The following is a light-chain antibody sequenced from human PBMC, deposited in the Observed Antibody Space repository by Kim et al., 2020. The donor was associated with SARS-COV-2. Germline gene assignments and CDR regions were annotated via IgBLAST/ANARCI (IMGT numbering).Light chain of an antibody. CDR1: QSISSH. Sequence: DIQMTQSPSSLSASVGDRVTITCRTTQSISSHLNWYQQKPGKAPKLLIYAASSLQSGAPSRFSGSGSATDFTLTISSLQPEDFATYYCQQSHTAPLLTFGGGTKVDIK. CDR2: AAS. CDR3: QQSHTAPLLT. V-gene: IGKV1-39*01. J-gene: IGKJ4*01.